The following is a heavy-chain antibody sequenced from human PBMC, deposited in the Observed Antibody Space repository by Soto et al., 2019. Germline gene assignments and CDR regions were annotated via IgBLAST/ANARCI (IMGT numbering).Heavy chain of an antibody. V-gene: IGHV3-30-3*01. D-gene: IGHD3-22*01. CDR2: ISYDGSNK. CDR3: ARGSSTLYYDSSGLRY. CDR1: GFTFSSYA. J-gene: IGHJ4*02. Sequence: GGSLRLSCAASGFTFSSYAMSWVRQAPGKGLEWVAVISYDGSNKYYADSVKGRFTISRDNSKNTLYLQMNSLRAEDTAVYYCARGSSTLYYDSSGLRYWGQGTLVTVSS.